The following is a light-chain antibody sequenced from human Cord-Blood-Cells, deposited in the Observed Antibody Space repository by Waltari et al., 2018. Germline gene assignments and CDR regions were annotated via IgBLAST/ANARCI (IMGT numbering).Light chain of an antibody. Sequence: SYELTQPPSVSVSPGQTARITCSGDALPKQYAYWYQQKPGQAPVLVIYKDSERHSGIPERFSGSSSGTTVTLTSSGVQAEDEADYYCQSADSSGTWVFGGGTKLTVL. V-gene: IGLV3-25*03. J-gene: IGLJ3*02. CDR1: ALPKQY. CDR2: KDS. CDR3: QSADSSGTWV.